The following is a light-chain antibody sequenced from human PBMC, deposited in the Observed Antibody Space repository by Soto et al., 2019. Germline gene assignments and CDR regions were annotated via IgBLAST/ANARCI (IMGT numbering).Light chain of an antibody. J-gene: IGKJ4*01. CDR2: AAS. Sequence: AIRMTQSPSSFSASTGDRVTITRRASQGISSYLAWYQQKPGKAPKLLIYAASTLQSGVPSRFSGSGSGTDFTLTISCLQSEDFATYYCQQYYSYPRTFGGGTKVEIK. CDR3: QQYYSYPRT. V-gene: IGKV1-8*01. CDR1: QGISSY.